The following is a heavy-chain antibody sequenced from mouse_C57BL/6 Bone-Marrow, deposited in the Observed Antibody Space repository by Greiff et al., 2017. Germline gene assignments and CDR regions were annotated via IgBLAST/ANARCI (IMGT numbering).Heavy chain of an antibody. Sequence: EVQLVESGPGLVKPSQSLSLTCSVTGYSITSGYYWNWIRQFPGNKLEGMGYISYDGSNNYNPSLQNRFSITRDTSKNQMFQKLNSVTTEDTATSYCARGGWLPPFDYWGQGTTLTVSS. CDR2: ISYDGSN. CDR1: GYSITSGYY. V-gene: IGHV3-6*01. CDR3: ARGGWLPPFDY. J-gene: IGHJ2*01. D-gene: IGHD2-3*01.